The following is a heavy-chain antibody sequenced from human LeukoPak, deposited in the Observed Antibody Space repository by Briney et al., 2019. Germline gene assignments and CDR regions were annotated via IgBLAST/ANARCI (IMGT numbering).Heavy chain of an antibody. D-gene: IGHD3-22*01. CDR2: IYSGST. V-gene: IGHV4-59*01. CDR3: ARDYYDSSGYQQFDY. Sequence: TPSETLSLTCTVSGGSMSPYHWGWIRQPPGKGLEWTGYIYSGSTNYNPSLNSRVTISVDTSKNQFSLKLSSVTAAGTAVYYCARDYYDSSGYQQFDYWGQGTLVTVSS. J-gene: IGHJ4*02. CDR1: GGSMSPYH.